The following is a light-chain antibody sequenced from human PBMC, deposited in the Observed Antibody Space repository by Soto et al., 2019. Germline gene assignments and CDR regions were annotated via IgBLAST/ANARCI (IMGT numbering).Light chain of an antibody. CDR1: QDISNY. CDR3: QQYDNLSALT. CDR2: DAS. J-gene: IGKJ4*01. Sequence: DIQMTQSPSSLSASVGDRVTITCQASQDISNYLNWYRQKPGKAPKLLIYDASNLETGVPSRFSGSGSGTDFTFTISSLQPEDIATYYCQQYDNLSALTFGGGTKVEIK. V-gene: IGKV1-33*01.